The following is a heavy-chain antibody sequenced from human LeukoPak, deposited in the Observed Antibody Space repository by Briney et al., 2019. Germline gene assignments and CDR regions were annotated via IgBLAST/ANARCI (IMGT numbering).Heavy chain of an antibody. J-gene: IGHJ4*02. D-gene: IGHD6-13*01. CDR2: INHRGST. V-gene: IGHV4-39*07. CDR3: ARGPPEAAGTKYYFDY. CDR1: GGSISSSSYY. Sequence: PSETLSLTCTVSGGSISSSSYYWGWIRQPPEKGLEWIEEINHRGSTNYNPSLKSRVTISADTSKNQFSLKLSSVTAADTAVYYCARGPPEAAGTKYYFDYWGQGTLVTVSS.